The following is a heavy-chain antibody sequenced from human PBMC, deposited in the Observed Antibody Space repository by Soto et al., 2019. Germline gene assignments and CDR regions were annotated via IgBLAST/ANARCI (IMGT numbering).Heavy chain of an antibody. J-gene: IGHJ4*02. Sequence: QVQLVQSGAEVKQPGSSVKVSCTASGGTFSTYTINWVRQAPGQGLEWMGRIIPFHGVTNYAQKFQARVTITADKSTSTAYMELSGLRFEDTAMYYCTRDWEITVSTWSFGGFWGRGTLVTVSS. CDR1: GGTFSTYT. D-gene: IGHD3-10*01. V-gene: IGHV1-69*08. CDR2: IIPFHGVT. CDR3: TRDWEITVSTWSFGGF.